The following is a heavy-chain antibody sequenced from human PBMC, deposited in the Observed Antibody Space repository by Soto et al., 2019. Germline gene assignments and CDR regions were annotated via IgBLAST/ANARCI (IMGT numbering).Heavy chain of an antibody. D-gene: IGHD3-9*01. Sequence: ESLKPSCQLSGYSFTSDWTGWVLQLPGKGLEWMGIIYPGDSDTRYSPSFQGQVTISADKSINSVYLQWSSLKASDTATYYCARLGFNYDFLNGYYNVHHHYGIDVWGQGTTVTVSS. CDR2: IYPGDSDT. CDR1: GYSFTSDW. V-gene: IGHV5-51*01. J-gene: IGHJ6*02. CDR3: ARLGFNYDFLNGYYNVHHHYGIDV.